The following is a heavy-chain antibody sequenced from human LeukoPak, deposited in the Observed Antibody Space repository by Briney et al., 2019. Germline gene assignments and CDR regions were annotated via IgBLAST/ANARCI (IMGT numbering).Heavy chain of an antibody. CDR3: ARASGRYDYVWGSYRTSFDY. J-gene: IGHJ4*02. V-gene: IGHV1-69*05. CDR1: GGTFSSYA. Sequence: SVKFSCKASGGTFSSYAISWVRQAPGQGLEWMGRIIPIFGTANYAQKFQGRVTITTEESTSTAYMELSSLRSEDTAVYYCARASGRYDYVWGSYRTSFDYWGQGTLVTVSS. CDR2: IIPIFGTA. D-gene: IGHD3-16*02.